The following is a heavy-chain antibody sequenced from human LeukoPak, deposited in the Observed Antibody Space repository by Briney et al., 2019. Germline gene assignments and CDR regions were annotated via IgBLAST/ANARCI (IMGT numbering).Heavy chain of an antibody. CDR3: ARNLPAADY. CDR1: GSTFSSHT. CDR2: ISSSSGVI. V-gene: IGHV3-48*04. Sequence: GGSLRLSCAASGSTFSSHTMNWVRQAPGKGLEWVSYISSSSGVIYYADSVKGRFTISRDNAKNSLYLQMNSLRAEDTAVYYCARNLPAADYWGQGTLVTVSS. D-gene: IGHD2-2*01. J-gene: IGHJ4*02.